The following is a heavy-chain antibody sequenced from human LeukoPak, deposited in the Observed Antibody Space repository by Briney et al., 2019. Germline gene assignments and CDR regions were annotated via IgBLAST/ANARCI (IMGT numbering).Heavy chain of an antibody. J-gene: IGHJ4*02. CDR1: GGSISSSAYH. V-gene: IGHV4-31*03. CDR3: AGSGWDFDY. D-gene: IGHD6-19*01. Sequence: SQTLSLTCSVSGGSISSSAYHWSWFRQHPGKGLEWIGYIYYTGRTYYSPSLKSRVTISVDTSKNQFSLKLSSVTAADTAVYYCAGSGWDFDYWGQGTLVTVSS. CDR2: IYYTGRT.